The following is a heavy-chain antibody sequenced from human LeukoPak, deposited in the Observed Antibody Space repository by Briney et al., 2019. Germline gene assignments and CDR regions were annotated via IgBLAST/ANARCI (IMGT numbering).Heavy chain of an antibody. CDR2: IKQDGSEK. Sequence: GGSLRLSCAASGFTFSSYWMSWVRQAPGKGLEWVANIKQDGSEKYYVDFVKGRFTISRDNAKNSLYLQMNSLRAEDTAVYYCARESGPRAADYWGQGTLVTVSS. V-gene: IGHV3-7*01. J-gene: IGHJ4*02. D-gene: IGHD1-14*01. CDR3: ARESGPRAADY. CDR1: GFTFSSYW.